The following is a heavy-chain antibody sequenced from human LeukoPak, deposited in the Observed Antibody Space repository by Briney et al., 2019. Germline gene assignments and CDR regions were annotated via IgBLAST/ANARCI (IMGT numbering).Heavy chain of an antibody. D-gene: IGHD3-10*01. J-gene: IGHJ5*02. Sequence: PGGSLRLSCLGSGFTFSSHDMDWVRQAPGKGLEWVSSVSSSSYYIYYADSVEGRFSISRDNAQNSVYLQMNSLRAEDTAVYCCARVSYRKSYRWFDPWGQGTLVTVSS. CDR2: VSSSSYYI. CDR3: ARVSYRKSYRWFDP. CDR1: GFTFSSHD. V-gene: IGHV3-21*01.